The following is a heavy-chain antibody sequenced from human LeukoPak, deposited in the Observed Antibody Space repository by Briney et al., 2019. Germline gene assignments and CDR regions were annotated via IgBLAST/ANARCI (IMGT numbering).Heavy chain of an antibody. D-gene: IGHD2-21*01. J-gene: IGHJ4*02. V-gene: IGHV3-74*01. CDR2: INSDGSST. CDR3: AREPTSWAASIRPYYFDQ. Sequence: GGSLRLSCAASGFTFSRYWMHWVRQTPGKGLVRVSRINSDGSSTTNADSVKGRFTISRDNAKNSLYLQMNSLRAEDTAVYYCAREPTSWAASIRPYYFDQWGQGTLVTVSS. CDR1: GFTFSRYW.